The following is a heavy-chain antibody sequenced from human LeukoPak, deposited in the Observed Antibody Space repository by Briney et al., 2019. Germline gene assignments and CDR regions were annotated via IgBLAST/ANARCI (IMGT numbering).Heavy chain of an antibody. D-gene: IGHD4-23*01. CDR3: ARDLDYGGNSNFDD. CDR2: ISYDGSNK. J-gene: IGHJ4*02. CDR1: GFTFSSYG. Sequence: GRSLRLSCAASGFTFSSYGMHWVRQAPGKGLEWVAVISYDGSNKYYADSVKGRFTISRDNAKNTLYLQMNSLRAEDTAVYYCARDLDYGGNSNFDDWGQGTLVTVSS. V-gene: IGHV3-30*03.